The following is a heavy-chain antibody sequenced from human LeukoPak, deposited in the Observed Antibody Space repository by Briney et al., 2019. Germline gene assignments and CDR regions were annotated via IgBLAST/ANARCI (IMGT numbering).Heavy chain of an antibody. V-gene: IGHV1-46*01. D-gene: IGHD5-12*01. Sequence: ASVKVSCKASGYTFTSYYMHWVRQAPGQGLEWVGIINPSGGSTSYAQTFQGRVTMTRDQSTSTVYMELSSLRSEDTAVYYCARGRLSGFYYYYGMDVWGQGTTVTVSS. CDR3: ARGRLSGFYYYYGMDV. CDR2: INPSGGST. J-gene: IGHJ6*02. CDR1: GYTFTSYY.